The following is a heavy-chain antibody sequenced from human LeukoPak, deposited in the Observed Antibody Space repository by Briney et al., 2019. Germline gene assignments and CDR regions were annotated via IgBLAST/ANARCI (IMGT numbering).Heavy chain of an antibody. CDR1: GFTFSSYG. V-gene: IGHV3-33*06. D-gene: IGHD3-9*01. Sequence: GRSLRLSCAASGFTFSSYGMHWVRQAPGKGLEWVAVIWYDGSNKYYADSVKGRFTISRDNSKNTLYLQINSLRAEDTAVYYCAKLVRYPGEAFDIWGQGTMVTVSS. J-gene: IGHJ3*02. CDR2: IWYDGSNK. CDR3: AKLVRYPGEAFDI.